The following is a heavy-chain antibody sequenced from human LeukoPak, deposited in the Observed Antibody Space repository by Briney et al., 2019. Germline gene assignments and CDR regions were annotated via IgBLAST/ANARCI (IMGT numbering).Heavy chain of an antibody. J-gene: IGHJ4*02. CDR1: GFTFINYD. CDR2: MDPNSGNT. V-gene: IGHV1-8*03. Sequence: GASVKVSCKASGFTFINYDINWVRQATGQGLEWMGWMDPNSGNTGYAQKFQGRVTITRNTSISTAYMELSSLRSEDTAVYYCVRVGGGYCSSTNCYYDYWGQGTLVTVSS. D-gene: IGHD2-2*01. CDR3: VRVGGGYCSSTNCYYDY.